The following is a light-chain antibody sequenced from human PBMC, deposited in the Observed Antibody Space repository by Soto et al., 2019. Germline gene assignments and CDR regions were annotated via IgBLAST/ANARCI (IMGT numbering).Light chain of an antibody. CDR3: QSYDSSNQGV. CDR1: SGSIASNY. Sequence: NFMLTQSHSVSASPGKTVTISCTGSSGSIASNYVQRYQQRPGSAPTTVIYEDNQKPSGVPDRFSGSIDSSSNSASLTISGLKPEDEADYYCQSYDSSNQGVFGGGTKLTVL. J-gene: IGLJ2*01. CDR2: EDN. V-gene: IGLV6-57*02.